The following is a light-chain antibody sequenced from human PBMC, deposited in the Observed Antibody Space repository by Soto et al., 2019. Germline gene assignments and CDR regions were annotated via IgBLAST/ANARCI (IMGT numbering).Light chain of an antibody. CDR1: QTIGSW. Sequence: DIQMTQSPSTLSASVGDRVTVTCRASQTIGSWLAWYQQKPGRAPKLLIFDASSLESGVPSRFSGNGSGTDFTLTISSLQPEDFVTYYCQQSYVTPWTFGQGAKVDIK. CDR3: QQSYVTPWT. J-gene: IGKJ1*01. CDR2: DAS. V-gene: IGKV1-5*01.